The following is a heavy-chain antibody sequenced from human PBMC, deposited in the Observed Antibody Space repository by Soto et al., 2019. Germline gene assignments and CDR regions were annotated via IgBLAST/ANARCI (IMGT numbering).Heavy chain of an antibody. CDR2: IYHSGST. CDR3: ARDNAMVADYYYYGMDV. CDR1: GGSISSSNW. J-gene: IGHJ6*02. D-gene: IGHD5-18*01. Sequence: QVQLQESGPGLVKPSGTLSLTCAVSGGSISSSNWWSWVRQPPGKGLEWIGEIYHSGSTNYNPSLKSRVTISVDKSKNQFSLKLSSVTAADTAVYYCARDNAMVADYYYYGMDVWGQGTTVTVSS. V-gene: IGHV4-4*02.